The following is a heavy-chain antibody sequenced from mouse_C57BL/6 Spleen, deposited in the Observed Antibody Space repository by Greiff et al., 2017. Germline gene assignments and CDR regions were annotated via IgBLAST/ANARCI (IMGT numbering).Heavy chain of an antibody. CDR2: IYPGNSDT. CDR1: GYTFTSYW. J-gene: IGHJ1*03. V-gene: IGHV1-5*01. Sequence: EVQLQQSGTVLARPGASVKMSCKTSGYTFTSYWMHWVKQRPGQGLEWIGAIYPGNSDTSYNQKFKGKAKLTAVTSASTAYMELSSLTNEDSAVYYCTRKTITTVVATKDWYFDVWGTGTTVTVSS. D-gene: IGHD1-1*01. CDR3: TRKTITTVVATKDWYFDV.